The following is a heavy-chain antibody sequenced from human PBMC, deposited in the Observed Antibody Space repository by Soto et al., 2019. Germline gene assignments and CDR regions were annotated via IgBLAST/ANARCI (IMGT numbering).Heavy chain of an antibody. D-gene: IGHD2-2*02. CDR3: AKVTCRGCYKHCFGF. CDR2: LSGSGGNT. Sequence: EMYLLESGGDLVQPGGSLRLSCVASGFTFQGNAMGWVRQAQGKGLEWVAVLSGSGGNTYYADSVKGRFTISRDNSKNTVLLHMGSMRAEDTAVYYCAKVTCRGCYKHCFGFWGQGTLVTVSS. CDR1: GFTFQGNA. J-gene: IGHJ4*02. V-gene: IGHV3-23*01.